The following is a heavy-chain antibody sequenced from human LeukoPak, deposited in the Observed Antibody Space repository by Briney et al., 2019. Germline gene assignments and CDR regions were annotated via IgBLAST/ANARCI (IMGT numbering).Heavy chain of an antibody. Sequence: PGGSLRLSCAASGFTFSSYSMTWVRQAPGKGLEWVSSISSSSSYIYYADSVKGRFTISRDNAKNSLYLQMNSLRAEDTAVYYCARDLGYYYDSSGFYLDYWGQGTLVTVSS. J-gene: IGHJ4*02. D-gene: IGHD3-22*01. CDR3: ARDLGYYYDSSGFYLDY. V-gene: IGHV3-21*01. CDR2: ISSSSSYI. CDR1: GFTFSSYS.